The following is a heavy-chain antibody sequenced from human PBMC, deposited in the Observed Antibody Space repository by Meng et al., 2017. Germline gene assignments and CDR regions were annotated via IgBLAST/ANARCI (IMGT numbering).Heavy chain of an antibody. CDR2: INPSGGST. D-gene: IGHD2-21*01. Sequence: QVQLVQSGAEAKKPGASVKVSCKASGYTFTRYYMHWVRQAPGQGLEWMGIINPSGGSTSYAQKFQGRVTMTRDTSTGTVYMELSSLRSEDTAVYYCASSSGWGDPVYDYWGQGTLVTVSS. CDR1: GYTFTRYY. CDR3: ASSSGWGDPVYDY. V-gene: IGHV1-46*01. J-gene: IGHJ4*02.